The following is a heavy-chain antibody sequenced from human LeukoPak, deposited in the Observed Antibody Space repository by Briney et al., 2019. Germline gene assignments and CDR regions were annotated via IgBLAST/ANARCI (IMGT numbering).Heavy chain of an antibody. J-gene: IGHJ4*02. CDR2: ISGSGAGT. V-gene: IGHV3-23*01. Sequence: GGSLRLSCKASGFIFSDYPMSWVRQTPGEGLQWVSAISGSGAGTAYADSVKGRFAISRDNSKNMLYLQMNSLRAEDTAVYYCARSTYSSGWYGGYWGQGTLVTVSS. D-gene: IGHD6-19*01. CDR3: ARSTYSSGWYGGY. CDR1: GFIFSDYP.